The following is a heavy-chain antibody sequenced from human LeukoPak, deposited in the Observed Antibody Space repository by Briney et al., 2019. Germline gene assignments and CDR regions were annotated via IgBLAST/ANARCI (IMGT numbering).Heavy chain of an antibody. Sequence: SETLSLTCTMSGDSTNTYFWSWIRQPPGKGLEWIGYIYYTGTTNYNPSLKSRVTISVDTSKNQFSLRLSSVTAADTAVYYCARNRWFDPWGQGTLVTVSS. D-gene: IGHD2/OR15-2a*01. CDR2: IYYTGTT. J-gene: IGHJ5*02. V-gene: IGHV4-59*01. CDR1: GDSTNTYF. CDR3: ARNRWFDP.